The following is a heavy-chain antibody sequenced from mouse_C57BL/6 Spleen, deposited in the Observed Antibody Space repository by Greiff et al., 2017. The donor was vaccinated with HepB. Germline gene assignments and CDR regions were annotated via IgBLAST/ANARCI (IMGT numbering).Heavy chain of an antibody. CDR3: ARKGPFDY. J-gene: IGHJ2*01. D-gene: IGHD3-3*01. CDR2: IYPRSGNT. V-gene: IGHV1-81*01. Sequence: QVQLQQSGAELARPGASVKLSCKASGYTFTSYGISWVKQRTGQGLEWIGVIYPRSGNTYYNEKFKGKATLTADKSSSTAYMELRSLTSEDSAVYFCARKGPFDYWGQGTTLTVSS. CDR1: GYTFTSYG.